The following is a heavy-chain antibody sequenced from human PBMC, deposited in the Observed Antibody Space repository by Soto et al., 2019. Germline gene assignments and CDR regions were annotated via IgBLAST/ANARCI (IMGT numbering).Heavy chain of an antibody. CDR2: ISGSGGST. V-gene: IGHV3-23*01. J-gene: IGHJ6*02. CDR3: AKVGYYYGSGSYSREYYYGMEV. D-gene: IGHD3-10*01. Sequence: EVQLLESGGGLVQPGGSLRLSCAASGFTFSSYAMSWVRQAPGKGLEWVSAISGSGGSTYYADSVKGRFTISRDNSKNTLYLQMNSLRAEDTAVYYCAKVGYYYGSGSYSREYYYGMEVWGQWTTVTVSS. CDR1: GFTFSSYA.